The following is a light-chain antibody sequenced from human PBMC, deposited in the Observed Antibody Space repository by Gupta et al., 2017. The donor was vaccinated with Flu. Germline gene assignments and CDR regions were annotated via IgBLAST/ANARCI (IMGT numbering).Light chain of an antibody. V-gene: IGLV3-21*02. J-gene: IGLJ2*01. CDR2: DVS. CDR1: NIGSYS. CDR3: HVSDSNDFQPLV. Sequence: SFVLTQPPSVSVAPGQTAKITCAGTNIGSYSVHWYQQQPGQAPALVVYDVSLRHSGIPARFSCASSCGTATLIISSGDPGDDADDYCHVSDSNDFQPLVFGGGTTLTVI.